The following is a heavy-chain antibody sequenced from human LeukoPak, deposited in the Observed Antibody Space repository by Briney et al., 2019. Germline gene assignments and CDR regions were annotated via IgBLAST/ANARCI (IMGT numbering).Heavy chain of an antibody. CDR2: IYHSGST. V-gene: IGHV4-38-2*02. J-gene: IGHJ5*02. CDR3: ARETSMVRGPELNWFDP. D-gene: IGHD3-10*01. CDR1: GFTFSSYG. Sequence: KAGGTLRLSCAASGFTFSSYGMSWVRQAPGKGLEWIGSIYHSGSTYYNPSLKSRVTISVDTSKNQFSLKLSSVTAADTAVYYCARETSMVRGPELNWFDPWGQGTLVTVSS.